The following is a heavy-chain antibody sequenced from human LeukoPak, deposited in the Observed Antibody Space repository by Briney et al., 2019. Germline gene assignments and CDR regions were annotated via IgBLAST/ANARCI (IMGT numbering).Heavy chain of an antibody. CDR2: IYYSGST. Sequence: SETLSLTCTVSGGSISSSSYYWGWIRQPPGKGLEWIGSIYYSGSTYYNPSLKSRVTISVDTSKNQFSLKLSSVTAADTAVYYCARDRGSSWYRFQHWGQGTLVTVSS. V-gene: IGHV4-39*07. CDR1: GGSISSSSYY. D-gene: IGHD6-13*01. CDR3: ARDRGSSWYRFQH. J-gene: IGHJ1*01.